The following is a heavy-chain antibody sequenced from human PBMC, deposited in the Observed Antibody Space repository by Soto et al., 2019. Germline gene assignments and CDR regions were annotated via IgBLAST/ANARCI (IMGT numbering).Heavy chain of an antibody. D-gene: IGHD2-15*01. J-gene: IGHJ6*03. CDR2: IGAYNGDT. Sequence: QVQLLQSGPEVKKPGASVKVSCKASGYTFTNYGITWVRQAPGQGLEWMGGIGAYNGDTHYTEKLQGRVTMTTATSTSTAYMELRGLKSDETAVYYCARVLQLVGYFYYYMDVWGKGTTFTVSS. V-gene: IGHV1-18*01. CDR1: GYTFTNYG. CDR3: ARVLQLVGYFYYYMDV.